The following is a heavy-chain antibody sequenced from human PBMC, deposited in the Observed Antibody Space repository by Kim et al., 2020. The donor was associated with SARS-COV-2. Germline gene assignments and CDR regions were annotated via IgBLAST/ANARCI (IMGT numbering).Heavy chain of an antibody. J-gene: IGHJ4*02. CDR3: ATLDSSGYYKEHYLDY. Sequence: ASVKVSCKVSRYTLTELSMHWVRQAPGKGLEWMGGFDPEDGETIYAQKFQGRVTMTEDTSTDTAYMDLSSLRSEDTAVYYCATLDSSGYYKEHYLDYWGQGTVVTVSS. V-gene: IGHV1-24*01. CDR1: RYTLTELS. D-gene: IGHD3-22*01. CDR2: FDPEDGET.